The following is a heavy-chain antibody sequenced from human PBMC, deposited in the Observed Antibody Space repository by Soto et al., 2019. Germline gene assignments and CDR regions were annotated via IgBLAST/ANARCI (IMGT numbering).Heavy chain of an antibody. CDR1: GYTFTSYA. J-gene: IGHJ4*02. Sequence: GASVKVSCKASGYTFTSYAMHWVRQAPGQRLEWMGWINAGNGNTKYSQKFQGRVTMTTDTSTSTAYMELRSLRSDDTAVYYCARDRSYYSDYWGQGTLVTVSS. D-gene: IGHD3-10*01. CDR3: ARDRSYYSDY. V-gene: IGHV1-3*01. CDR2: INAGNGNT.